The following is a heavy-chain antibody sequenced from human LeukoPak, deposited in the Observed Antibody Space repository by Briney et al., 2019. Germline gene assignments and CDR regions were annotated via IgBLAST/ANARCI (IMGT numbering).Heavy chain of an antibody. D-gene: IGHD1-26*01. Sequence: PGGSLRLSCATSGFTFSDYNMNWVRQVPGKGLESVSYMSRSGNIIYYADSVKGRFTISRDNAKNSLYLQMNSLRAEDTAVYYCAKASPLWELLPFDYWGQGTLVTVSS. CDR1: GFTFSDYN. CDR2: MSRSGNII. J-gene: IGHJ4*02. V-gene: IGHV3-48*01. CDR3: AKASPLWELLPFDY.